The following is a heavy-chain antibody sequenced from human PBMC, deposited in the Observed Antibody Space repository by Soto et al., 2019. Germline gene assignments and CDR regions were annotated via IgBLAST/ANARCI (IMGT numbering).Heavy chain of an antibody. CDR3: ASSVVP. Sequence: QVQLQESGPGLVEPSPTLSLTRTVSGGSISSGGYFLRWIRQQPGKGLEWIGYIYYSKSTYYNPSLKRRVIILVDTSKNQFSLKLTSVTAADTAVYYCASSVVPWGQGNLVSVSS. V-gene: IGHV4-31*03. CDR1: GGSISSGGYF. J-gene: IGHJ5*02. D-gene: IGHD2-21*01. CDR2: IYYSKST.